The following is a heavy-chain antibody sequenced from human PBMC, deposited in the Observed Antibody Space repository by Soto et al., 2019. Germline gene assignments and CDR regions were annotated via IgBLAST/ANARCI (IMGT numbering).Heavy chain of an antibody. CDR2: TGTAGDT. CDR1: GFTFSSYD. V-gene: IGHV3-13*01. J-gene: IGHJ6*02. D-gene: IGHD3-10*02. Sequence: GGSLRLSCAASGFTFSSYDMHWVRQATGKGLEWVSATGTAGDTYYPGSVKGRFTISRENAKNSLYLQMNSLRAGDTAVYYCARAISIFGGMDVWGQGTTVTVSS. CDR3: ARAISIFGGMDV.